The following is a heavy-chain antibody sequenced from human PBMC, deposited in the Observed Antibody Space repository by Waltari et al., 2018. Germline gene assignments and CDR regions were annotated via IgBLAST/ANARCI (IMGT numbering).Heavy chain of an antibody. D-gene: IGHD3-10*01. Sequence: QVQPVQSGAEVKKPAASAQVSCKAYGYSFTSYDINWVRRATGQGIGWMGWMNPNCGNTGYAQKFQGKVTMTRNTSISTAYMELSSLSSEDTAVYCCAGSVKSDDYWGQGTLVTVSS. CDR1: GYSFTSYD. CDR2: MNPNCGNT. CDR3: AGSVKSDDY. V-gene: IGHV1-8*01. J-gene: IGHJ4*02.